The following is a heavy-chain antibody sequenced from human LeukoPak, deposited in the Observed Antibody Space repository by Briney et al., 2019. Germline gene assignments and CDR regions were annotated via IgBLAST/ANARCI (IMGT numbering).Heavy chain of an antibody. CDR1: GGSFSGYY. Sequence: SETLSLTCAVYGGSFSGYYWSCIRQPPGKGLEWIGEINHSGSTNYNPSLKSRVTISVDTSKNQFSLKLSSVTAADTAVYYCARHESSYSNYYPYFDYWGQGTLVTVSS. V-gene: IGHV4-34*01. CDR3: ARHESSYSNYYPYFDY. J-gene: IGHJ4*02. CDR2: INHSGST. D-gene: IGHD4-11*01.